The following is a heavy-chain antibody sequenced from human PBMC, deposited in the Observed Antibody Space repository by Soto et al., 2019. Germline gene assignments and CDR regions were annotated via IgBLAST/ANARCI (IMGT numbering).Heavy chain of an antibody. CDR1: GGSISSGGYS. D-gene: IGHD3-22*01. Sequence: SETLSLTCAVSGGSISSGGYSWSWIRQPPGKGLEWIGYIYHSGSTYYNPSLKSRVTISVDTSKNQFSLKLSSVTAADTAVYYCATASRAYDSSGYDYWGQGTLVTVSS. V-gene: IGHV4-30-2*05. J-gene: IGHJ4*02. CDR3: ATASRAYDSSGYDY. CDR2: IYHSGST.